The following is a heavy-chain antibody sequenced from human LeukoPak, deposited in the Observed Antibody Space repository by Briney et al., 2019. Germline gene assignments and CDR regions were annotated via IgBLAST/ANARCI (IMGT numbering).Heavy chain of an antibody. CDR1: GGSISSYY. Sequence: SETLSLTCTVSGGSISSYYWSWIRQPPGKGLEWIGYIYYSGSTNYNPSLKSRVTISVDTSKNQFSLKLSSVTAADTAVYYCARPSGSDNYMDVWGKGTTVTVSS. J-gene: IGHJ6*03. D-gene: IGHD1-26*01. V-gene: IGHV4-59*01. CDR3: ARPSGSDNYMDV. CDR2: IYYSGST.